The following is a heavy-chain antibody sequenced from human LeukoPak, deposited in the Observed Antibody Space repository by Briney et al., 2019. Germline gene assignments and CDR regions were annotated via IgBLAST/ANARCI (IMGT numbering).Heavy chain of an antibody. D-gene: IGHD4-17*01. CDR3: ARRTTVTTGLYYYYYMDV. V-gene: IGHV3-23*01. Sequence: GGTLRLSCAASGFTFSSYDMSWVRQAPGKGLEWVSAISGSGGSTYYADSVKGRFTISRDNSKNTLYLQMNSLRAEDTAVYYCARRTTVTTGLYYYYYMDVWGKGTTVTVSS. CDR1: GFTFSSYD. CDR2: ISGSGGST. J-gene: IGHJ6*03.